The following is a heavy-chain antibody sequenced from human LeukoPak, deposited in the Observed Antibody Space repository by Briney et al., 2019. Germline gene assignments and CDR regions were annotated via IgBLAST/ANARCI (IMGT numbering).Heavy chain of an antibody. CDR1: GGSISSGGYY. V-gene: IGHV4-31*03. J-gene: IGHJ3*02. Sequence: SETLSLTCTVPGGSISSGGYYWSWIRQHPGKGLEWIGYIYYSGSTYYNPSLKSRVTISVDTSKNQFSLKLSSVTAADTAVYYCARGFRYSGSYAFDIWGQGTMVTVSS. CDR2: IYYSGST. CDR3: ARGFRYSGSYAFDI. D-gene: IGHD1-26*01.